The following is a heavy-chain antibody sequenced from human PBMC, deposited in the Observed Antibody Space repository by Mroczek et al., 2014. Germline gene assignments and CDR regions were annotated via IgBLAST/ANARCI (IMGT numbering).Heavy chain of an antibody. Sequence: QVQLQQWGAGLLKPSETLSLTCAVYGGSFSGYYWSWIRQPPGKGLEWIGEINHSGSTNYNPSLKSRVTISVDTSKNQFSLKLSSVTAADTAVYYCARGFYQFQDIVVVPAAMSAYYYGMDVWGQGTTVHRL. CDR3: ARGFYQFQDIVVVPAAMSAYYYGMDV. J-gene: IGHJ6*02. D-gene: IGHD2-2*01. CDR1: GGSFSGYY. CDR2: INHSGST. V-gene: IGHV4-34*01.